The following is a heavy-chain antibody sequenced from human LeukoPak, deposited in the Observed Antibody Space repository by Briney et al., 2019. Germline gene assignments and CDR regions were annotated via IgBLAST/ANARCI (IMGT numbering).Heavy chain of an antibody. V-gene: IGHV4-34*01. CDR3: ATETLLDTAPVY. D-gene: IGHD5-18*01. J-gene: IGHJ4*02. Sequence: PSETLSLTCAVYGGSFSGYYWSWIRQPPGKGLEWIGEINHSGSTNYNPSLKSRVTISVDTSKNQFSLKLSSVTAADTAVYYCATETLLDTAPVYWGQGTLVTVSS. CDR1: GGSFSGYY. CDR2: INHSGST.